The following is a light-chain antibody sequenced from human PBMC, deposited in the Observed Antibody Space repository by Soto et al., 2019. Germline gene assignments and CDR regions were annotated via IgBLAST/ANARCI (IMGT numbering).Light chain of an antibody. CDR3: QQYGSSPLT. J-gene: IGKJ4*01. V-gene: IGKV3-20*01. CDR1: QNLSRYF. CDR2: GAS. Sequence: EVVLTQSPGTVSLSPGDRASLSCRASQNLSRYFLAWYQHKPGQAPRLLISGASRRATGIPDRFSGAGSGTDFTLTISRLEPEDFALYYCQQYGSSPLTFGGGTKVDNK.